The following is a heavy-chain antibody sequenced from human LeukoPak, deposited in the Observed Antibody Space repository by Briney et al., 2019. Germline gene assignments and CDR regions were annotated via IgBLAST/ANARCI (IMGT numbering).Heavy chain of an antibody. CDR2: INPSGGST. Sequence: ASVKVSCKASGYTFTSYYMHWVRQAPGQGLEWMGIINPSGGSTSYAQKFQGRVTMTRDMSTSTVYMELSSLRSEDTAVYYCARDLGGGNSPGRYYYYMDVWGKGTTVIVSS. CDR1: GYTFTSYY. J-gene: IGHJ6*03. CDR3: ARDLGGGNSPGRYYYYMDV. V-gene: IGHV1-46*01. D-gene: IGHD4-23*01.